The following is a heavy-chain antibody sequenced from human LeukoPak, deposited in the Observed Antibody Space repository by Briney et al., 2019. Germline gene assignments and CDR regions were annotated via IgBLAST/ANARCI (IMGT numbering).Heavy chain of an antibody. CDR2: IIPIFGTA. CDR1: RGTFSSYA. J-gene: IGHJ3*02. D-gene: IGHD3-3*01. V-gene: IGHV1-69*05. Sequence: SVKVSCKASRGTFSSYAISWVRQAPGQGLEWMGGIIPIFGTASYAQKVQGRVTITTDESTSTAYMELSSLRSDDTAVYYCASRASIFGGPQAFDIWGQGTMVTVSS. CDR3: ASRASIFGGPQAFDI.